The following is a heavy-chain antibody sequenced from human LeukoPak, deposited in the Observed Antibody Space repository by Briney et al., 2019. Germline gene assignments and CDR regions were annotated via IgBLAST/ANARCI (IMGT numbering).Heavy chain of an antibody. CDR2: IIPLVDVT. CDR1: GDSFGRYG. J-gene: IGHJ6*02. D-gene: IGHD5-12*01. V-gene: IGHV1-69*04. Sequence: SVKVSCKASGDSFGRYGVSWVRQAPGQGLEWMGRIIPLVDVTNYAQKFQGKVTITADGFTSTAYMGLTSLTSDDTAIYFCARDMSPPGVLASSDYGMDVWGRGTTVTVSS. CDR3: ARDMSPPGVLASSDYGMDV.